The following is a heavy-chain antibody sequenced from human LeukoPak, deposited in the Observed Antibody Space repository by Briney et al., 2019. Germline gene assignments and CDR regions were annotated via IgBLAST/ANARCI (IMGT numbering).Heavy chain of an antibody. CDR3: AGTGGVVPFDY. CDR1: GGSFSGYY. D-gene: IGHD2-21*01. V-gene: IGHV4-34*01. CDR2: INHSGST. J-gene: IGHJ4*02. Sequence: SETLSLTCAVYGGSFSGYYWSWIRQPPGKGLEWIGEINHSGSTNYNPSLKSRVTISVDKSKNQFSLKLSSVTAADTAVYYCAGTGGVVPFDYWGQGTLVTVSS.